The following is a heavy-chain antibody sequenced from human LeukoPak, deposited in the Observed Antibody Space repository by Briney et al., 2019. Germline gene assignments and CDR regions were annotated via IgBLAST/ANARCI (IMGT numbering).Heavy chain of an antibody. CDR2: MYYRGSA. V-gene: IGHV4-30-4*01. D-gene: IGHD3-22*01. CDR3: ARPYYYDSRIDP. J-gene: IGHJ5*02. Sequence: PSQTLSLTCTVSGGSISSGDYYWSCIRQPPGKGLEWIAYMYYRGSAYYNPSLKSRVTMSADTSKNQLSLKLSSVTAADTAVYYSARPYYYDSRIDPWGQGILVTVPS. CDR1: GGSISSGDYY.